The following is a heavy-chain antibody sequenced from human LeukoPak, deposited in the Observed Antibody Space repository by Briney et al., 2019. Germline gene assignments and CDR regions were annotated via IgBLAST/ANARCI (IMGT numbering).Heavy chain of an antibody. J-gene: IGHJ4*02. CDR2: ICRRRRYT. CDR1: GFTFSDYY. Sequence: GWSLTLSCAASGFTFSDYYMSWIRQAPGKGLDWVSYICRRRRYTYYADAVKGRFTISRDNSKNTLYLQMDSLRAEDTAVYYCAKDTVEYYYDSSGYNWGQGTMVTVSS. V-gene: IGHV3-11*05. CDR3: AKDTVEYYYDSSGYN. D-gene: IGHD3-22*01.